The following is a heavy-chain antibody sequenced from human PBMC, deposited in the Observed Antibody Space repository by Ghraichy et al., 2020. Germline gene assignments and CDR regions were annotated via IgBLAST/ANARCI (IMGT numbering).Heavy chain of an antibody. CDR1: GFTFSSYE. CDR3: AREGRDSSGYYPLDY. J-gene: IGHJ4*02. V-gene: IGHV3-48*03. CDR2: ISSSGSTI. D-gene: IGHD3-22*01. Sequence: SCAASGFTFSSYEMNWVRQAPGKGLEWVSYISSSGSTIYYADSVKGRFTISRDNAKNSLYLQMNSLRAEDTAVYYCAREGRDSSGYYPLDYWGQGTLVTVSS.